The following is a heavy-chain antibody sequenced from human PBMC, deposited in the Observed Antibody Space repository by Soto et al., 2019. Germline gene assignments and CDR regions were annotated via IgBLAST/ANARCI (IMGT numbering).Heavy chain of an antibody. D-gene: IGHD1-26*01. J-gene: IGHJ4*02. CDR2: ISATGETI. V-gene: IGHV3-11*01. CDR1: GFNFSDFY. CDR3: ASQLQGSRRKYYFHS. Sequence: LRLSCAASGFNFSDFYISLIRQAPGKGLEWVAFISATGETIYYAESVKGRFTISRDNAQKSLVLQMNSLRDEDTAIYYCASQLQGSRRKYYFHSWGQGTLVTVSS.